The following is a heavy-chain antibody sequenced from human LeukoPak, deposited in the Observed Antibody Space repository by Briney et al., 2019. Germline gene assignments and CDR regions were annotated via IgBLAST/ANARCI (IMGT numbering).Heavy chain of an antibody. V-gene: IGHV4-59*01. CDR2: IYYSGST. J-gene: IGHJ3*02. D-gene: IGHD6-13*01. CDR1: GGSISSYY. Sequence: SETLSLTCTVSGGSISSYYWSWIRQPPGKGLEWIGYIYYSGSTNYNPSLKSRVTISVDTSKNQFSLKLSSVTAADTAVYYCAGERGYSSRDSAFDIWGQGTMVTVSS. CDR3: AGERGYSSRDSAFDI.